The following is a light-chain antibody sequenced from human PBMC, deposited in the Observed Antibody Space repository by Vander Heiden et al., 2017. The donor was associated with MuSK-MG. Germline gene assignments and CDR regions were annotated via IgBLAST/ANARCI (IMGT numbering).Light chain of an antibody. CDR1: QSISSY. CDR2: AAS. V-gene: IGKV1-39*01. J-gene: IGKJ5*01. CDR3: QQSYSTLIT. Sequence: DIQMTQSPSSLSASVGDRVTITCRASQSISSYLNWYQQKQGKAPKLLIYAASSLQSGVPSRFSGSGAGTDFTLTISSLKPEDFATYYCQQSYSTLITFGQGTRLEMK.